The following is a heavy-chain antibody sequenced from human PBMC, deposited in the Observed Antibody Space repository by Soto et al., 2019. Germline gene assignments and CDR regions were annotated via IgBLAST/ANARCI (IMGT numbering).Heavy chain of an antibody. J-gene: IGHJ4*02. CDR1: GGTFSSYA. CDR2: IIPIFGTA. D-gene: IGHD6-6*01. CDR3: ARGARYSSSSSFDY. V-gene: IGHV1-69*13. Sequence: ASVKVSCKASGGTFSSYAISWVRQAPGQGLEWMGGIIPIFGTANYAQKFQGRVTITADESTSTAYMELSSLRSEDTAVYYCARGARYSSSSSFDYWGQGTLVTVSS.